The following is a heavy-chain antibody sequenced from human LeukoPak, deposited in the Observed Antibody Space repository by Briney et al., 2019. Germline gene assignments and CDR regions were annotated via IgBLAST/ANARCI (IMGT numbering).Heavy chain of an antibody. CDR2: VFYSGTA. J-gene: IGHJ4*02. CDR1: GGSIRSSDYY. D-gene: IGHD3-16*01. CDR3: ARHVDGFSYAFPRYYFDF. Sequence: SETLSLTCSVSGGSIRSSDYYWGWIRRPPGKGLEWIGNVFYSGTAHSNPSLKSRVTMSADTSKNQFSLKLNSVTAADTAVYYCARHVDGFSYAFPRYYFDFWGQGNLVIVSS. V-gene: IGHV4-39*01.